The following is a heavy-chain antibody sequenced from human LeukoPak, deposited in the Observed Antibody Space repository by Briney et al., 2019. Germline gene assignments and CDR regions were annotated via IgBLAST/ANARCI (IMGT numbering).Heavy chain of an antibody. V-gene: IGHV4-39*07. CDR1: GGSISSSSYY. CDR2: IYYSGST. Sequence: SETLSLTCTVSGGSISSSSYYWGWIRQPPGKGLEWIGSIYYSGSTYYNPPLKSRVTISVDTSKNQFSLKLSSVTAADTAVYYCARVAVIAVAGSVDYWGQGTLVTVSS. CDR3: ARVAVIAVAGSVDY. J-gene: IGHJ4*02. D-gene: IGHD6-19*01.